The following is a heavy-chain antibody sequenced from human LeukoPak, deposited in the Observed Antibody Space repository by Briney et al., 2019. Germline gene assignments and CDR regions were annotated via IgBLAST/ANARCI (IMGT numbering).Heavy chain of an antibody. CDR3: AAPGALED. Sequence: GGSLRLSCAASGFTFSSYSMNWVRQAPGKGLEWVSAISGSGGRGTTYYADSAKGRFTISRDNAKNTMYLQMNSLSVEDTAVYYCAAPGALEDWGQGTLVTVSS. D-gene: IGHD3-10*01. CDR1: GFTFSSYS. J-gene: IGHJ4*02. CDR2: ISGSGGRGTT. V-gene: IGHV3-23*01.